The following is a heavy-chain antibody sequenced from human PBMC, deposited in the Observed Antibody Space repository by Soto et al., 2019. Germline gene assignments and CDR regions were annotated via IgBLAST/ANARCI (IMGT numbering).Heavy chain of an antibody. J-gene: IGHJ4*02. D-gene: IGHD3-10*01. Sequence: QVQLVQSGAEVKRPGSSVKVSCKASGDTFAFYSINWVRQAPGLGLEWMGRINPILSMSNYAQRFQGRVTMTADKVTSTAYMVLNSLRCEDTAIYYCATSYGSGYRAFDYWGQGALVTVSS. V-gene: IGHV1-69*02. CDR3: ATSYGSGYRAFDY. CDR2: INPILSMS. CDR1: GDTFAFYS.